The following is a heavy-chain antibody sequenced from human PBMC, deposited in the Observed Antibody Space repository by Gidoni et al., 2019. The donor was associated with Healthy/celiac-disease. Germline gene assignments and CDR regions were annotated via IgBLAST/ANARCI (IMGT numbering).Heavy chain of an antibody. Sequence: QVQLVESGGGVVQPGRSLRPPCAASGFTFSSYGMHWVRQAPGKGLEWVAVIWYDGSNKYYADSVKGRFTISRDNSKNTLYLQMNSLRAEDTAVYYCARDGVVEAENAFDIWGQGTMVTVSS. J-gene: IGHJ3*02. D-gene: IGHD2-15*01. CDR1: GFTFSSYG. CDR3: ARDGVVEAENAFDI. CDR2: IWYDGSNK. V-gene: IGHV3-33*01.